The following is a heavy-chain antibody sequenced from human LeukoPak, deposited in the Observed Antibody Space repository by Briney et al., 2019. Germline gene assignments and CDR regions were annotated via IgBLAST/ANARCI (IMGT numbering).Heavy chain of an antibody. V-gene: IGHV3-15*01. D-gene: IGHD3-10*01. CDR2: IKSKSDGGKT. CDR3: TPHELPLYYYGSGRDIYYMDV. CDR1: GCTFSNAW. Sequence: GGSVTLSCAASGCTFSNAWMSWVRQAPGKGLEGVGGIKSKSDGGKTDYAAPVKGRFPISRHDSKNTPYLQMNRLKTKATAVYYHTPHELPLYYYGSGRDIYYMDVGGKGTTLTVPS. J-gene: IGHJ6*03.